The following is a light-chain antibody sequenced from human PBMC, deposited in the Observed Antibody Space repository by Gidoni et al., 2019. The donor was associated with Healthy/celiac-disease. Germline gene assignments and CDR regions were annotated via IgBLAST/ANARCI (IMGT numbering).Light chain of an antibody. CDR3: QQYNNWPPWT. J-gene: IGKJ1*01. Sequence: EIVMTKSPATLSVSPGERATLSCRASQSVSSNLAWYQQKPVQAPRLLIYGASTRATGIPARFSGSGSGTEFTLTISSLQSEDFAVYYCQQYNNWPPWTFGQXTKVEIK. CDR2: GAS. CDR1: QSVSSN. V-gene: IGKV3-15*01.